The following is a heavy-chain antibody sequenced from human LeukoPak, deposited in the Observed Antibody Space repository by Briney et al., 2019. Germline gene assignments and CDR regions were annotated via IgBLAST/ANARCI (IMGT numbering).Heavy chain of an antibody. Sequence: SETLSLTCTVSGASINSSSYYWAWIRPPPGKGLEWIGGIFYSGSTYYNPSLRSRVTISVDTSKNQFSLKLSSLTASDTAMYSCARHSPPRGVTYWGQGTLVTVSS. CDR2: IFYSGST. V-gene: IGHV4-39*01. J-gene: IGHJ4*02. CDR1: GASINSSSYY. D-gene: IGHD3-10*01. CDR3: ARHSPPRGVTY.